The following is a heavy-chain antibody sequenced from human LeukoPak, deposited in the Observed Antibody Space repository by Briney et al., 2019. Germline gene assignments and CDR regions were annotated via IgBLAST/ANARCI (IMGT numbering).Heavy chain of an antibody. V-gene: IGHV3-7*05. D-gene: IGHD5-12*01. CDR3: ERDRSGYSGYDTFDY. Sequence: PGGSLRLSCAASGFTFSSYWLSWVRQAPGKGLEWVANIKQDGSEKYYVDSVKGRFTTSRDNAKNSLYLQMNSLRAEDTAVYYCERDRSGYSGYDTFDYGGQGTLVTASS. CDR2: IKQDGSEK. CDR1: GFTFSSYW. J-gene: IGHJ4*02.